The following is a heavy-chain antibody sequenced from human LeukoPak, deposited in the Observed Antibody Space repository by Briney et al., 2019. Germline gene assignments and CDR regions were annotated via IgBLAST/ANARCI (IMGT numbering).Heavy chain of an antibody. J-gene: IGHJ5*02. D-gene: IGHD3-10*01. CDR2: IYYSGST. V-gene: IGHV4-59*01. Sequence: SETLSLTCTVSGGSISSYYWSWIRQPPGKGLEWIGYIYYSGSTNYNPSLKSRVTISVDTSKNQFSLKLSSVTAADTAVYYCARDMNYYGSGSYGWFDPWGQGTLVTVSS. CDR3: ARDMNYYGSGSYGWFDP. CDR1: GGSISSYY.